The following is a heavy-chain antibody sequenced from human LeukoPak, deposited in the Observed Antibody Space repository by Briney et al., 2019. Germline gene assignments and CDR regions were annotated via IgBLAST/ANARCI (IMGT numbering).Heavy chain of an antibody. D-gene: IGHD2-2*01. J-gene: IGHJ5*02. V-gene: IGHV4-39*07. CDR2: INHSGNT. Sequence: PSETLSLTCTVSGGSISSSSYYWGWIRQPPGKGLEWIGEINHSGNTNYNPSLKSRVTISVDTSKNQFSLKLSSVTAADTAVYYCAMEVGQLLFRKRRLTWFDPWGQGTLVTVSS. CDR3: AMEVGQLLFRKRRLTWFDP. CDR1: GGSISSSSYY.